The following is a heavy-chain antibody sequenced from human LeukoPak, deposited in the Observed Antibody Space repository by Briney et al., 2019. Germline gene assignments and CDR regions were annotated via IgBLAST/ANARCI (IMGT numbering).Heavy chain of an antibody. CDR1: GGSISSSSYY. J-gene: IGHJ6*02. D-gene: IGHD3-10*01. CDR3: ARVKGFGELSYYYYGMDV. Sequence: SETLSLTCTVSGGSISSSSYYWGWIRQPPGKGLEWIGSIYYSGSTYYNPSLKSRVTISVDTSKNQFSLKLSSVTAADTAVYYCARVKGFGELSYYYYGMDVWGQGTTVTVSS. CDR2: IYYSGST. V-gene: IGHV4-39*07.